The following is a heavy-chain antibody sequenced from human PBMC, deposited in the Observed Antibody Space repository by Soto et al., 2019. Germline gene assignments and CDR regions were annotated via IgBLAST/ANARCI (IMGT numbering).Heavy chain of an antibody. CDR1: GFTFSDYY. CDR3: ARGRGAAADYFDF. D-gene: IGHD6-13*01. CDR2: ISSSTSHT. Sequence: PGGSLRLSCAASGFTFSDYYMTWIRQAPGKGLEWVSYISSSTSHTNYADSVKGRFAISRDNAKNSLFLQMNSLRAEDTAVYYCARGRGAAADYFDFWGQGTLVTVSS. J-gene: IGHJ4*02. V-gene: IGHV3-11*05.